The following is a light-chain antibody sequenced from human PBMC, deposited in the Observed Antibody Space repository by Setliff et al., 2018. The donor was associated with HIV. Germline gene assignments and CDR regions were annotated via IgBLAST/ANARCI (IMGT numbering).Light chain of an antibody. CDR3: QQYGSSLRLT. Sequence: EIVLQSPGTLSLSPGERATLSCRASQSISSSYLAWYQQKPGQAPRLLIYGASSRATGIPDRFSGSGSGTDFTLTISRLEPEDFAVYYCQQYGSSLRLTFGGGTKVDIK. CDR1: QSISSSY. J-gene: IGKJ4*01. CDR2: GAS. V-gene: IGKV3-20*01.